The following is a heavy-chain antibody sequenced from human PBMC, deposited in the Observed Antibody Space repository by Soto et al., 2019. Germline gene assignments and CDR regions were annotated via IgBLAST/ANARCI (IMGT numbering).Heavy chain of an antibody. CDR2: ISASSTYI. V-gene: IGHV3-21*02. CDR1: GFIFSSHT. CDR3: ARGWLRDPWMY. D-gene: IGHD5-12*01. J-gene: IGHJ4*02. Sequence: EVQLVESGGGLVKLGGSLRLSCAASGFIFSSHTMNWVRQVPGKGLEWVSSISASSTYIYYADSLKGRFTISRDNAYNSLYLQVSSLRAEDTAVYYCARGWLRDPWMYWGQGTLVTVSS.